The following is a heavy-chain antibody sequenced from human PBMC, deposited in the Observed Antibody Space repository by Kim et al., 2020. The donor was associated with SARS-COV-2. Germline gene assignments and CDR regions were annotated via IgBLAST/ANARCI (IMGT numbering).Heavy chain of an antibody. Sequence: SETLSLTCTVSGGSISSYYWSWIRQPAGKGLEWIGCIYTSGSTNYNPSLKSRVTMSVDTSKNQFSLKLSSVTAADTAVYYCARVGYCSSTSCYSWFDPWGQGTLVTVSS. D-gene: IGHD2-2*03. CDR1: GGSISSYY. V-gene: IGHV4-4*07. J-gene: IGHJ5*02. CDR3: ARVGYCSSTSCYSWFDP. CDR2: IYTSGST.